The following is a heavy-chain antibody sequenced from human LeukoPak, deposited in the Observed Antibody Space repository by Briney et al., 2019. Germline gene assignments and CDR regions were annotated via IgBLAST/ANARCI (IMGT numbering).Heavy chain of an antibody. V-gene: IGHV3-66*01. CDR3: ARVGDSRGYYYFDY. J-gene: IGHJ4*02. Sequence: GGSLRLSCAASGFTVSSKYMSWVRQSPGRGLEWVSTIYIDGPTYYADSVKGRVAISRDNSKNTMYLQMNSLRAEDTAVYYCARVGDSRGYYYFDYWGQGTLVTVSS. CDR1: GFTVSSKY. D-gene: IGHD3-22*01. CDR2: IYIDGPT.